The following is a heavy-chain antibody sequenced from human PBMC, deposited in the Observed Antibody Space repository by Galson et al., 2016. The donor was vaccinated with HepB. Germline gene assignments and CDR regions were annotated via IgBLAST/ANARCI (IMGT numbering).Heavy chain of an antibody. CDR3: SKDQLIVIVPAAGNWFGP. J-gene: IGHJ5*02. D-gene: IGHD2-2*01. Sequence: SLRLSCAASGFTFNNYAMSWVRQAPGKGLEWVSGISGSGTATHYADSVKGRFTISRDNSKNPLYLQMNSLRAEDTAVYYCSKDQLIVIVPAAGNWFGPWGQGALVTVSS. CDR1: GFTFNNYA. CDR2: ISGSGTAT. V-gene: IGHV3-23*01.